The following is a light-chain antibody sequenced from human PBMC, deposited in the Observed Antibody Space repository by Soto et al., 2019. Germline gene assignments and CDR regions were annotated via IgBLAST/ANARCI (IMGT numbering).Light chain of an antibody. CDR2: DVS. Sequence: QSALTQPASVSGSPGQSITISCTGTSSDVGGYNYVSWYQQHPGKAPKLMIYDVSNRPSGVSDPLSGSKSGNTASLTIAGLQAQDEAAYYCSSYTSSRSYVFGPGTEVTVL. CDR1: SSDVGGYNY. J-gene: IGLJ1*01. V-gene: IGLV2-14*01. CDR3: SSYTSSRSYV.